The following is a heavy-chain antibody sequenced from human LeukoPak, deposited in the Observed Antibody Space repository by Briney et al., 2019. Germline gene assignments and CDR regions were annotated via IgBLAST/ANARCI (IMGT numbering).Heavy chain of an antibody. Sequence: SETLSLTCTVSGGSISNYYWNWIRQPPGKGLEWIGYIYYSGSTNYNPSLKSRVTISVDTSKNQFSLKVSSVTAADTAVYYCARGHYYDSSGYHGMDVWGQGTTVTVSS. J-gene: IGHJ6*02. CDR1: GGSISNYY. CDR3: ARGHYYDSSGYHGMDV. CDR2: IYYSGST. V-gene: IGHV4-59*08. D-gene: IGHD3-22*01.